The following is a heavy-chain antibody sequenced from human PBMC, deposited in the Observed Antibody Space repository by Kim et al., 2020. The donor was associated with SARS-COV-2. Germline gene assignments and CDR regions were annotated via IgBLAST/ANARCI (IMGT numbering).Heavy chain of an antibody. CDR1: GFTFSDHY. CDR2: TRNKANSYTT. J-gene: IGHJ6*02. Sequence: GGSLRLSCAASGFTFSDHYMDWVRQAPGKGLEWVGRTRNKANSYTTEYAASVKGRFTISRDDSKNSLYLQMNSLKTEDTAVYYCARDCSGCGGGMAVWGQGTTFTVSS. V-gene: IGHV3-72*01. CDR3: ARDCSGCGGGMAV. D-gene: IGHD2-15*01.